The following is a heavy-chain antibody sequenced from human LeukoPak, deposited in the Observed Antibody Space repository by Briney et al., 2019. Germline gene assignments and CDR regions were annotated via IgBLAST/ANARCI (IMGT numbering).Heavy chain of an antibody. CDR3: VKDRIFGVVIGDY. J-gene: IGHJ4*02. D-gene: IGHD3-3*01. Sequence: PGGSLRLSCAASGFTFNSYCMHWVRQAPRKGLLWVSRINSDGSSTSYADSVKGRFTISRDNSKNTLYLQMSSLRAEDTAVFYCVKDRIFGVVIGDYWGQGTLVTVSS. CDR1: GFTFNSYC. V-gene: IGHV3-74*01. CDR2: INSDGSST.